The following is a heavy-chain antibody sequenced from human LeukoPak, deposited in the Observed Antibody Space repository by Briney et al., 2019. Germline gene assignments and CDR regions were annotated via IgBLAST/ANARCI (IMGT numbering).Heavy chain of an antibody. J-gene: IGHJ4*02. D-gene: IGHD2-15*01. CDR2: ISTNGGST. Sequence: GGSLRLSCAASGFTFSSYAMHWVRQAPGKGLEYVSAISTNGGSTYYANSVKGRFTISRDNSKNTLYLQMNSLRAEDTAVYYCARDSVVVVVAATLPYRGDWGAFDYWGQGTLVTVSS. CDR1: GFTFSSYA. CDR3: ARDSVVVVVAATLPYRGDWGAFDY. V-gene: IGHV3-64*01.